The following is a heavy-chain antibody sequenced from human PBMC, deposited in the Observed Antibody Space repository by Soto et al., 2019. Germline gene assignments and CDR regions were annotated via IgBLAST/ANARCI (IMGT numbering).Heavy chain of an antibody. V-gene: IGHV5-10-1*01. J-gene: IGHJ6*02. CDR1: GYSFTSYW. CDR3: ARRRLVIHHGPYGMDV. D-gene: IGHD3-9*01. Sequence: GESLKISCKGSGYSFTSYWISWVRQMPGKGLEWMGRMDPSDSYTNYSPSFQGQVTISADKSISTAYLQWSSLKASDTAMYYCARRRLVIHHGPYGMDVWGQGTTVTVSS. CDR2: MDPSDSYT.